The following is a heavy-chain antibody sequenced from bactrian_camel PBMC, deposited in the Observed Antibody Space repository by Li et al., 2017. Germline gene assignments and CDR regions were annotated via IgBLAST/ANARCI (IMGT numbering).Heavy chain of an antibody. J-gene: IGHJ4*01. CDR3: AADRYRSGRCSSGARL. V-gene: IGHV3-3*01. CDR1: GARKSRYC. CDR2: IYFSGLRT. D-gene: IGHD3*01. Sequence: QVQLVESGGDSVQAGGSLTLSCVVSGARKSRYCVGWFRQAPGKEREGVAGIYFSGLRTSYAPSVEGRATISRDNAKNTMTLQMSSVKPEDTAMYYCAADRYRSGRCSSGARLWGQGTQVTVS.